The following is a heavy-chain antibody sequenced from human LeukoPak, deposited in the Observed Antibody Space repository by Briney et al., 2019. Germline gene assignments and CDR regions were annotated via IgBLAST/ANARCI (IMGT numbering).Heavy chain of an antibody. Sequence: PSETLSLTCAVYGGSFSGYHWSWIRQPPGKGLEWIGEINHSGSTNYNPSLKSRVTISVDASKNQFSLKLSSVTAADTAVYYCARGNDYGDYVYFDYWGQGTLVTVSS. CDR2: INHSGST. CDR3: ARGNDYGDYVYFDY. V-gene: IGHV4-34*01. CDR1: GGSFSGYH. D-gene: IGHD4-17*01. J-gene: IGHJ4*02.